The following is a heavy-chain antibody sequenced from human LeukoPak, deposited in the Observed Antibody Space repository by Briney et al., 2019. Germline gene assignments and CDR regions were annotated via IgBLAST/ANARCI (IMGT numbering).Heavy chain of an antibody. CDR1: GFTFSNYW. Sequence: GGSLRLSCSASGFTFSNYWMSWVRQAPGKGLEWVANIKQDESEKYYVDSVKGRFAISRDNAKNSLYLQMNSLRAEDTAFYYCARDLAHDYGVPYFDYWGQGTLVTVSS. CDR3: ARDLAHDYGVPYFDY. CDR2: IKQDESEK. V-gene: IGHV3-7*03. J-gene: IGHJ4*02. D-gene: IGHD4-17*01.